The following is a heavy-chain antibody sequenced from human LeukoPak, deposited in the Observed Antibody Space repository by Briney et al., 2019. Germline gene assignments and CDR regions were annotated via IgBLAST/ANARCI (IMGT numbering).Heavy chain of an antibody. D-gene: IGHD2-15*01. Sequence: SETLSLTCTVSGGSISSYYWSWIRQPPGKGLEWIGYIYYSGSTNYNPSLKSRVTISVDTSKNQFSLKLSSVTAADTAVYYCARAGLRARYYYYMDVWGEGTTVTVSS. CDR3: ARAGLRARYYYYMDV. J-gene: IGHJ6*03. CDR1: GGSISSYY. V-gene: IGHV4-59*01. CDR2: IYYSGST.